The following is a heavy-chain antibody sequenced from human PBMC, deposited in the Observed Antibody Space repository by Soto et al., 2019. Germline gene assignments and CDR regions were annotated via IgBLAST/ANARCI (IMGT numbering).Heavy chain of an antibody. Sequence: EVKLLESGGNLVQPGGSLRLSCTASGFTLSTYTMNWVRQAPGRGLVWVAAIGGGGTTYYADSVKGRVPISKDISKNTLYLQMDSLRAEDTAVYYCAKDRVPDGRWNFDYWGMGTLVTVSS. D-gene: IGHD1-1*01. V-gene: IGHV3-23*01. J-gene: IGHJ4*02. CDR1: GFTLSTYT. CDR3: AKDRVPDGRWNFDY. CDR2: IGGGGTT.